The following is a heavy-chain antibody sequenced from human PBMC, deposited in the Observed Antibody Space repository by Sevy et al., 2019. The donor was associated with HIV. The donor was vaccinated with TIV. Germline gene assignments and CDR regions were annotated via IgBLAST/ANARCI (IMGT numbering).Heavy chain of an antibody. CDR2: IKQDGSEK. CDR3: ATKGASRPNDAFDT. CDR1: GFSFSRYW. V-gene: IGHV3-7*01. D-gene: IGHD3-16*01. J-gene: IGHJ3*02. Sequence: GGSLRLSCVASGFSFSRYWMSWVRQTPEKGLEWVANIKQDGSEKNYVDSVKGRFTISRDNSKNSLYLQMNTLRVDDTAVYYCATKGASRPNDAFDTWGQGTMVTVSS.